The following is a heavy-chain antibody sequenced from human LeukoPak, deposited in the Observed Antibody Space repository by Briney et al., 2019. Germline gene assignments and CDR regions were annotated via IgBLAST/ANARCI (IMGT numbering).Heavy chain of an antibody. CDR2: INPNSGT. J-gene: IGHJ4*02. D-gene: IGHD4-17*01. CDR1: GYTFTGYY. V-gene: IGHV1-2*02. CDR3: ARGKMNGDDFDY. Sequence: ASVKVSCKASGYTFTGYYIHWVRQAPGQGLEWMGWINPNSGTNYAQKFQGRVTMTGDTPISTAYMELSRLRSDDTAVYYCARGKMNGDDFDYWGQGTLVTVSS.